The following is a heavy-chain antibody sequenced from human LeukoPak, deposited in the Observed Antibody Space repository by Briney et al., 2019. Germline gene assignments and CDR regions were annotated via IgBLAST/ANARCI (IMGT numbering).Heavy chain of an antibody. V-gene: IGHV1-2*04. D-gene: IGHD2-2*01. CDR2: INPNSGGT. CDR1: GYTFTGYY. J-gene: IGHJ6*03. CDR3: ARVGADCSSTSCSVGVFNYYMDV. Sequence: ASVKVSCKASGYTFTGYYMHWVRQAPGQGLEWMGWINPNSGGTNYAQKFQGWVTMTRDTSTSTVYMELSSLRSEDTAVYYCARVGADCSSTSCSVGVFNYYMDVWGKGTTVTVSS.